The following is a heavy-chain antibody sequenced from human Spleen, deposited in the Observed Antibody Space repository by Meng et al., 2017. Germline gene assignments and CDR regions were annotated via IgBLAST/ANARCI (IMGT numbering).Heavy chain of an antibody. D-gene: IGHD3-16*02. V-gene: IGHV7-4-1*02. Sequence: QVQLLQSGSGWKKPGASVKVSCKASGYTFTSYAMNWVRQAPGQGLEWMGWINTNTGNPTYAQGFTGRFVFSLDTSVSTAYLQISTLKAEDTAIYYCARDYVWGSYRYIDYWGQGTLVPSPQ. CDR3: ARDYVWGSYRYIDY. J-gene: IGHJ4*02. CDR2: INTNTGNP. CDR1: GYTFTSYA.